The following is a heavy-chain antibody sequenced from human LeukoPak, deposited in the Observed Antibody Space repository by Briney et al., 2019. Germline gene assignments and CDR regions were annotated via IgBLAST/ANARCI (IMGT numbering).Heavy chain of an antibody. CDR1: GFTFSSYA. Sequence: GGSLRLSCAASGFTFSSYAMSWVRQAPGKGLEWVSAISGSGGSTYYADSVKGRFTISRDNAKNSLYLQMNSLRAEDTAVYYCARDLGLIAVAGTSDYWGQGTLVTVSS. D-gene: IGHD6-19*01. CDR2: ISGSGGST. V-gene: IGHV3-23*01. CDR3: ARDLGLIAVAGTSDY. J-gene: IGHJ4*02.